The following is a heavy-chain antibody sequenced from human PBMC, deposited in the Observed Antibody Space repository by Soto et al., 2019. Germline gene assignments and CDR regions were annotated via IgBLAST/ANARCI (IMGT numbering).Heavy chain of an antibody. J-gene: IGHJ4*02. D-gene: IGHD5-18*01. CDR2: INAGNGNT. Sequence: QVQLVQSGAAVKKPGASVKVSCKASGYTFTSYAMHWVRQAPGQRLEWMGWINAGNGNTKYSQKFQGRVTITRDTSASTAYMELSSLRSEDTAVYYCALNFGYSYGYQYYFDYWGQGTLVTVSS. CDR3: ALNFGYSYGYQYYFDY. CDR1: GYTFTSYA. V-gene: IGHV1-3*01.